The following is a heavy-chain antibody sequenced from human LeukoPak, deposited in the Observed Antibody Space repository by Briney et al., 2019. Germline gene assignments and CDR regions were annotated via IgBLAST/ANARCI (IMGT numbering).Heavy chain of an antibody. CDR3: ASDSPPDY. Sequence: GSLRLSCAASGFTFSSYSMNWVRQAPGKGLEWVSYISSSSSTIYYADSVKGRFTISRDNAKNSLSLQMNSLRAEDTAVYYCASDSPPDYWGQGTLVTVSS. V-gene: IGHV3-48*01. CDR2: ISSSSSTI. J-gene: IGHJ4*02. CDR1: GFTFSSYS.